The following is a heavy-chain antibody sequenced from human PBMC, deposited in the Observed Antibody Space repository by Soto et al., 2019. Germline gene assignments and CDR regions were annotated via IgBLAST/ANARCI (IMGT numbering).Heavy chain of an antibody. D-gene: IGHD6-13*01. CDR3: ARADIAAAGENWFDP. J-gene: IGHJ5*02. CDR2: IIPIFGTA. CDR1: GGTFSSYA. V-gene: IGHV1-69*01. Sequence: QVQLVQSGAEVKKPGSSVKVSCTASGGTFSSYAISWVRQAPGQGLEWMGGIIPIFGTANYPQKFQGRVTITPDESTSTAYMGLSSVRSEDKAVYYCARADIAAAGENWFDPWGQGTLVTVSS.